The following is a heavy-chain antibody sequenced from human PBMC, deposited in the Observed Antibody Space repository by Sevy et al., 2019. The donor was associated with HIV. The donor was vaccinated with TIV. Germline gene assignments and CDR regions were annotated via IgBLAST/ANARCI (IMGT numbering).Heavy chain of an antibody. D-gene: IGHD5-12*01. V-gene: IGHV1-2*02. CDR2: INSNSGPI. J-gene: IGHJ4*02. CDR3: ATEYSYDY. Sequence: ASVKVSCKASGHTFSGNYIQWVRQAPGQGLEWLGWINSNSGPISYAQKFQDRVTMTRDTSTTTAYMELSRLRSDDTAVYYCATEYSYDYWGQGTLVTVSS. CDR1: GHTFSGNY.